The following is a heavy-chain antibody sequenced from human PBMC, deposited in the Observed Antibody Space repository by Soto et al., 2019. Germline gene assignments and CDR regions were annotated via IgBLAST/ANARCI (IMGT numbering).Heavy chain of an antibody. D-gene: IGHD3-22*01. CDR3: ARDRDYYDSSGYYYEWFDP. V-gene: IGHV1-18*01. CDR2: ISAYNGNT. J-gene: IGHJ5*02. Sequence: ASVKVSCKASGYTFTSYGISWVRQAPGQGLEWMGWISAYNGNTNYAQKLQGRVTMTTDTSTSTAYMELRSLRSEDTAVYYCARDRDYYDSSGYYYEWFDPWGQGTLVTVSS. CDR1: GYTFTSYG.